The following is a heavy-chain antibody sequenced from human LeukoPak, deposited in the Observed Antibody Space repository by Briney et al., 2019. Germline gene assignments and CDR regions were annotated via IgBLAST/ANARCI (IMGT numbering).Heavy chain of an antibody. CDR1: GGSFSGYY. CDR2: INHSGST. D-gene: IGHD6-19*01. Sequence: KPSETLSLTCAVSGGSFSGYYWSWIRQPPGKGLEWIGEINHSGSTNYNPSLKSRVTISVDTSKNQFSLKLSSVTAADTAVYYCARSSSGWYGYYFDYWGQGTLVTVSS. V-gene: IGHV4-34*01. J-gene: IGHJ4*02. CDR3: ARSSSGWYGYYFDY.